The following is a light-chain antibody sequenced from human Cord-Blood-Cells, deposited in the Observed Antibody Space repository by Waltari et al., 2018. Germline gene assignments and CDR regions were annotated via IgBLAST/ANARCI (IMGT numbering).Light chain of an antibody. CDR1: SSDAGGYNY. J-gene: IGLJ3*02. Sequence: QSALTQPRSGSGSPGQPVPISCTGTSSDAGGYNYVSWYQQHPGKAPKLMIYDVSKRPSGVPDRFSGSKSGNTASLTISGLQAEDEADYYCCSYAGSYTWVFGGGTKLTVL. CDR3: CSYAGSYTWV. CDR2: DVS. V-gene: IGLV2-11*01.